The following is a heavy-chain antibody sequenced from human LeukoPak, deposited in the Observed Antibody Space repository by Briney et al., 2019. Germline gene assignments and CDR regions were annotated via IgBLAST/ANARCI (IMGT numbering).Heavy chain of an antibody. D-gene: IGHD1-26*01. Sequence: GGSLRLSCSASGFISSTSAMNWVRQAPGKGLEWVSSINSVGSHIYYRDSVKGRFTISRDNAKNSVYLQMNNLGAADTALYYCTRDPAYYLRYGYFDYWGQGILVTVSS. V-gene: IGHV3-21*01. J-gene: IGHJ4*03. CDR1: GFISSTSA. CDR3: TRDPAYYLRYGYFDY. CDR2: INSVGSHI.